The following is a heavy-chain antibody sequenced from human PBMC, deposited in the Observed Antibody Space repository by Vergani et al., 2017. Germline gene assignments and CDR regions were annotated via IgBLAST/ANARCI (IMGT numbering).Heavy chain of an antibody. CDR2: ISGYDGKT. Sequence: QVQLVQSGAEMKKPGASVNVSCKTSGYSFNSYGINWVRQAPGQGLEWLGWISGYDGKTKYVEKLQGRITVTIDTSTNSAYMELRGLRSDDTAVYYCANGRSISAPSYLYYFYMDGLGKGASVTRSS. V-gene: IGHV1-18*01. CDR1: GYSFNSYG. CDR3: ANGRSISAPSYLYYFYMDG. D-gene: IGHD6-6*01. J-gene: IGHJ6*03.